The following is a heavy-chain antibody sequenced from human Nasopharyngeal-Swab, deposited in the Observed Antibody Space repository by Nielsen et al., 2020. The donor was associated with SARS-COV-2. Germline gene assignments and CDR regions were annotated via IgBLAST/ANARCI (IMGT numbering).Heavy chain of an antibody. CDR3: ARGPYYDFWSGYSSYYYMDV. Sequence: ASVKVSCKASGYTFTGYYMHWVRQAPGQGLEWMGWINPNSDGTNYAQKFQGWVTMTRDTSISTAYMELSRLRSDDTAVYYCARGPYYDFWSGYSSYYYMDVWGKGTTVTVSS. D-gene: IGHD3-3*01. J-gene: IGHJ6*03. CDR2: INPNSDGT. CDR1: GYTFTGYY. V-gene: IGHV1-2*04.